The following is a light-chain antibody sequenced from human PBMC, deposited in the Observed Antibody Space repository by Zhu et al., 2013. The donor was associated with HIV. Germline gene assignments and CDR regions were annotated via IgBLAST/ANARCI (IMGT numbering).Light chain of an antibody. Sequence: DIVLTQSPGTLSVSPGDRVTLSCRASQSVNSDFLAWYQQKTGQPPRLLIYAASSRAAGIPARFSGSGSGTDFTLTISGLEPEDFALYFCQSYDNSAALTFGAGTEVEI. J-gene: IGKJ4*01. CDR1: QSVNSDF. CDR3: QSYDNSAALT. CDR2: AAS. V-gene: IGKV3-20*01.